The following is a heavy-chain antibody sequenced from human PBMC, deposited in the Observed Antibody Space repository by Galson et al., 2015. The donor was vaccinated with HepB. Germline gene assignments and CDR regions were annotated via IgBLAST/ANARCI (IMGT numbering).Heavy chain of an antibody. CDR2: VHLSGAT. Sequence: GRVHLSGATFYNPSLKSRAVISIDTSKNQFSLNLNSVTAADTAFYSCARSDTSGGNPFDCFDVWGQGTMVTVSS. J-gene: IGHJ3*01. V-gene: IGHV4-59*10. CDR3: ARSDTSGGNPFDCFDV. D-gene: IGHD2-15*01.